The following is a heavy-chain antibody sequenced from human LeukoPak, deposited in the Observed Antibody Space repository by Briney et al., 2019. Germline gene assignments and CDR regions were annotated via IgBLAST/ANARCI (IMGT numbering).Heavy chain of an antibody. CDR3: AKDRGNYPGDYFDY. V-gene: IGHV3-23*01. Sequence: PVQPLDSPLAASASGYSTYYADSVKGRFTISRDNSKNMLYMQMNSLRAEDTAVYYCAKDRGNYPGDYFDYWGQGTLVTVSS. J-gene: IGHJ4*02. D-gene: IGHD5-24*01. CDR2: ASASGYST.